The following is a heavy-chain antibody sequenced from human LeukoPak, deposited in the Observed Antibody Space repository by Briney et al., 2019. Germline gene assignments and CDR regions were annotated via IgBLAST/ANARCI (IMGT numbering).Heavy chain of an antibody. D-gene: IGHD6-13*01. Sequence: GGSLRLSCAGSGCTFSSYAMSWVRQAPGKGLEWVSAISGSGGSTYYADSVKGRFTISRDNSKNTLYLQMNSLRAEDTAVYYCAKESGYSSSWRLSWFDPWGQGTLVTVSP. V-gene: IGHV3-23*01. CDR3: AKESGYSSSWRLSWFDP. CDR1: GCTFSSYA. J-gene: IGHJ5*02. CDR2: ISGSGGST.